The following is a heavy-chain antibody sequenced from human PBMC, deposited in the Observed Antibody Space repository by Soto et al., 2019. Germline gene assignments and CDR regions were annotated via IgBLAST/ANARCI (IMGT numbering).Heavy chain of an antibody. Sequence: XGSLRLACAADGFTFSDSDIHWVRQASGKGLDWVGRIRRKAYSYATAYAVSVEDRFTVSRDDSKNTAYLQMNSLKAEDTAVYYCSKLQVQSGPGNYFYGLDVWGQGTTVTVSS. V-gene: IGHV3-73*01. D-gene: IGHD5-12*01. CDR1: GFTFSDSD. J-gene: IGHJ6*02. CDR2: IRRKAYSYAT. CDR3: SKLQVQSGPGNYFYGLDV.